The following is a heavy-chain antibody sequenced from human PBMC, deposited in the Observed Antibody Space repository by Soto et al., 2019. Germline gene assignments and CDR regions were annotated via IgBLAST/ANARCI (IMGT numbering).Heavy chain of an antibody. J-gene: IGHJ6*02. Sequence: QVQLVQSGAEVKKPGSSVKVSCKASGGTFSSYTISWVRQAPGQGLEWMGRIIPILGIANYAQKFQGRVTITADKSPSTAYMGLSSLRAEDTAVYYCARDLGYYYGSGSPYYYYGMDVWGQGTTVTVSS. CDR1: GGTFSSYT. CDR2: IIPILGIA. V-gene: IGHV1-69*08. CDR3: ARDLGYYYGSGSPYYYYGMDV. D-gene: IGHD3-10*01.